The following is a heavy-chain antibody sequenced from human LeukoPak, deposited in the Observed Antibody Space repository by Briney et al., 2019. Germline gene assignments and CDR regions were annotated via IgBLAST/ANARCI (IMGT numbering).Heavy chain of an antibody. CDR3: ATSYGSGSYPVDY. V-gene: IGHV3-23*01. Sequence: PVGSLRLSCAASGFTFSSYAMSWVRQAPGKGLEWVSVSSGSGGSTNYADSVKGRFTISRDNSKNTLYLQMSSLRAEDTAVYYCATSYGSGSYPVDYWGQGTLVSVSS. CDR2: SSGSGGST. J-gene: IGHJ4*02. CDR1: GFTFSSYA. D-gene: IGHD3-10*01.